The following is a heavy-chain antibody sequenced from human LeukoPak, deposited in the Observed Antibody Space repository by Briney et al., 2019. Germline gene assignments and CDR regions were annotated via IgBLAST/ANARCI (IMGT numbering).Heavy chain of an antibody. J-gene: IGHJ6*02. CDR2: ISYDGSNK. Sequence: GRSLRLSCAASGFTFSSYAMHWVRQAPGEGLEWVAVISYDGSNKYYADSVKGRFTISRDNSKNTLYLQMNSLRAEDTAVYYCARAASSNIYYYYGMDVWGQGTTVTVSS. D-gene: IGHD6-13*01. V-gene: IGHV3-30-3*01. CDR1: GFTFSSYA. CDR3: ARAASSNIYYYYGMDV.